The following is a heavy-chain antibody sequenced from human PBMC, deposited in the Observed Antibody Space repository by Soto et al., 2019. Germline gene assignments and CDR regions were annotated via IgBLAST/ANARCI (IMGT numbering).Heavy chain of an antibody. CDR2: MNPNSGNT. Sequence: ASVKVSCKASGYTFTSYDINWVRQATGQGLEWMGWMNPNSGNTGYAQKFQGRVTMTRNTSISTAYMELSSLRSEDTAVYYCARGLPQADEWFNWFDPWGQGTLVTVSS. V-gene: IGHV1-8*01. CDR1: GYTFTSYD. J-gene: IGHJ5*02. CDR3: ARGLPQADEWFNWFDP. D-gene: IGHD2-8*01.